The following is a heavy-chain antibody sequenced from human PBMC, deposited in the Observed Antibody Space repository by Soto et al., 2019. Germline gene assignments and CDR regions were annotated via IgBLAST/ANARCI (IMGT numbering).Heavy chain of an antibody. CDR2: INHSGST. J-gene: IGHJ6*02. CDR3: ARDRGLTGYYLDYCYGMDV. Sequence: PSETLSLTCTVSGGSISSGGYYWSWIRQHPGKGLEWIGEINHSGSTNYNPSLKSRVTISVDTSKNQFSLKLSSVTAADTAVYYCARDRGLTGYYLDYCYGMDVWGQGTTFTVSS. CDR1: GGSISSGGYY. V-gene: IGHV4-39*07. D-gene: IGHD3-9*01.